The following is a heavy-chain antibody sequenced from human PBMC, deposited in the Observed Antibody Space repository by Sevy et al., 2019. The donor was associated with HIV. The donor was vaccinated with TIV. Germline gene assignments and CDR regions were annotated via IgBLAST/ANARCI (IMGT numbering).Heavy chain of an antibody. CDR1: GFIFSDYY. D-gene: IGHD3-10*01. CDR3: VRCYYYGSGSYYKEGRYFQH. J-gene: IGHJ1*01. Sequence: GGSLRLSCAASGFIFSDYYMSWIRQAPGKGLEWISYISTSGTTSGTTIYYADSVKGRFTIPRDNAKNSLYLQMNSLRAEDTAVYYCVRCYYYGSGSYYKEGRYFQHWGQGTLVTVSS. V-gene: IGHV3-11*04. CDR2: ISTSGTTSGTTI.